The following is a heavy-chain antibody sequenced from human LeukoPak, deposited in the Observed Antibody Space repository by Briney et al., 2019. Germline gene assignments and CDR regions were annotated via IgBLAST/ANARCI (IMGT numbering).Heavy chain of an antibody. V-gene: IGHV3-74*01. CDR3: AKGGSSSALRSFDY. CDR1: GFTFSNYW. CDR2: IKSDGSST. J-gene: IGHJ4*02. Sequence: PGGSLRLSCAASGFTFSNYWMHWVRQAPGKGLVWVSRIKSDGSSTTYADFVKGRFTISRDNAKNMVYLQMNSLRAEDTAVYYCAKGGSSSALRSFDYWGQGTLVAVSS. D-gene: IGHD6-6*01.